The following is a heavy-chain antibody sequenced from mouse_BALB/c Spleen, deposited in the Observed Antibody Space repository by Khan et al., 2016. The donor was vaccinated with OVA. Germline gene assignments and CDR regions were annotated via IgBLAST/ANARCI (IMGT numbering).Heavy chain of an antibody. CDR3: ARESPLYYFDY. CDR2: IYPGTDNT. CDR1: GYIFTSYW. V-gene: IGHV1-76*01. J-gene: IGHJ2*01. Sequence: QVQLKESGAELMRPGASVKLSCKTSGYIFTSYWIHWVKQRFGQGLEWIARIYPGTDNTYYNEKFKDKATLTADKSSITAYKPHSSLKSENAAVYAYARESPLYYFDYWGQGTTLTVSS.